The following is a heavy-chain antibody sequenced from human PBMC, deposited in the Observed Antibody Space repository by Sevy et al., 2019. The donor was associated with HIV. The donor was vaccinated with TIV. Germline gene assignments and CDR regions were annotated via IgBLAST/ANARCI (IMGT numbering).Heavy chain of an antibody. D-gene: IGHD6-13*01. V-gene: IGHV4-38-2*01. CDR1: GYSISSRYY. Sequence: SETLSLTCAVSGYSISSRYYWGWVRQPPGKGLEWIASMYYSGSTYYNPSLRSRVTISLDTSENQFSLKLTSVTAADTAVSYCASDITSNWLFFDYWGQGILVTVSS. CDR2: MYYSGST. CDR3: ASDITSNWLFFDY. J-gene: IGHJ4*02.